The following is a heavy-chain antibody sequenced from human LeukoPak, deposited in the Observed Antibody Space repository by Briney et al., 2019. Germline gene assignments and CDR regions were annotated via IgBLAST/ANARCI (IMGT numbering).Heavy chain of an antibody. Sequence: GGSLRLSCSDSGFTFSSYAVHWVRQAPGKGLEYVSAISSNGGSTYYADSVKGRFTISRDNSKNTLYLQMSSLRAEDTAVYYCVKGSNNVWVSYRPRHVYWGQGTLVTVSS. CDR2: ISSNGGST. CDR3: VKGSNNVWVSYRPRHVY. CDR1: GFTFSSYA. J-gene: IGHJ4*02. V-gene: IGHV3-64D*06. D-gene: IGHD3-16*02.